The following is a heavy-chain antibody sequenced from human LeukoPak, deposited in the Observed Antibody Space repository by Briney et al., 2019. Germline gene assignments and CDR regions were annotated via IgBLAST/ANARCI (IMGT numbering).Heavy chain of an antibody. CDR3: ARPTAAGTFDY. Sequence: GSVKVSCKASGYTFTSYGISWVRQAPGQGLEWMGWISAYNGNTNYARKLQGRVTMTTDTSTSTAYMELRSLRSDDTAVYYCARPTAAGTFDYWGQGTLVTVSS. J-gene: IGHJ4*02. CDR2: ISAYNGNT. CDR1: GYTFTSYG. D-gene: IGHD6-13*01. V-gene: IGHV1-18*01.